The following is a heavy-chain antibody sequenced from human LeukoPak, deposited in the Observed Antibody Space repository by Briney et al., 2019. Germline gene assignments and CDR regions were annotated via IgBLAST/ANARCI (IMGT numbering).Heavy chain of an antibody. CDR3: ARGDYYGSQNYTFDI. CDR2: ISGRGGTI. J-gene: IGHJ3*02. CDR1: GFTFRVYE. Sequence: GGSLRLSCAASGFTFRVYEMQWVRQAPGKGLEWVSYISGRGGTIYYADSVKGRFTISRDNARNSLYLQMNSLRREDTALYYCARGDYYGSQNYTFDIWGQGTMVTVSS. V-gene: IGHV3-48*03. D-gene: IGHD3-10*01.